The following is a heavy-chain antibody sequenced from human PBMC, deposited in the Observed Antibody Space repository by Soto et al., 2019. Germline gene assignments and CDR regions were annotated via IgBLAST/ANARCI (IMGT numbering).Heavy chain of an antibody. D-gene: IGHD3-10*01. CDR2: ISYDGSNK. V-gene: IGHV3-30*19. CDR3: ARASYYYGSAYDY. J-gene: IGHJ4*02. Sequence: GGSLRLSCAASGFTFSSYGMHWVRQAPGKGLEWVAVISYDGSNKYYADSVKGRFTISRDNSKNTLYLQMNSLRAEDTAVYYCARASYYYGSAYDYWGQGTLVTVSS. CDR1: GFTFSSYG.